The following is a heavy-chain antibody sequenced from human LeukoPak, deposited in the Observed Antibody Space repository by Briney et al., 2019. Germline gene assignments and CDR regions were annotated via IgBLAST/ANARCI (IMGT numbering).Heavy chain of an antibody. CDR1: GFTFDDFG. J-gene: IGHJ4*02. V-gene: IGHV3-20*04. CDR3: ARDNYFDSSGYRGYFDY. D-gene: IGHD3-22*01. CDR2: ISWNGGST. Sequence: PGGSLRLSCAASGFTFDDFGMSWVRQVPGKGLEWASGISWNGGSTGYADSVKGRFTISRDNAKNSLYLEMNSLRGEDTALYYCARDNYFDSSGYRGYFDYWGQGTLVTVSS.